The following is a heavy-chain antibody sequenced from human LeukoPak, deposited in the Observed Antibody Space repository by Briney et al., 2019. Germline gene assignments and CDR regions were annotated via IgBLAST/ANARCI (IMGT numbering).Heavy chain of an antibody. D-gene: IGHD4-4*01. V-gene: IGHV5-51*01. CDR2: IYPGDSDT. CDR1: GYSFTSYW. J-gene: IGHJ4*02. CDR3: ARHTVTGVRYFDY. Sequence: GESLQISCKGSGYSFTSYWIGWVRQMPGKGLEWMGIIYPGDSDTRYSPSFQGQVTISADKSISTAYLQWSSLKASDTAVYYCARHTVTGVRYFDYWGQGTLVTVSS.